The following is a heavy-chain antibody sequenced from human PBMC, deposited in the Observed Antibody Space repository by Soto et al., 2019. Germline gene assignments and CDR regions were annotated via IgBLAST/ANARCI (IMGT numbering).Heavy chain of an antibody. CDR1: GYSFTTYG. D-gene: IGHD3-10*01. V-gene: IGHV1-18*01. CDR3: VRDLNGDFYY. Sequence: QVQLVQSGAEVRQPGASVKVSCKASGYSFTTYGMSWVRQAPGQGLEYMGWINGYGHGAKYVQRFQGRFSMTTDTSTNTVYMDLRSLTSDDTAVYYCVRDLNGDFYYWGQGTVAIVSP. J-gene: IGHJ4*02. CDR2: INGYGHGA.